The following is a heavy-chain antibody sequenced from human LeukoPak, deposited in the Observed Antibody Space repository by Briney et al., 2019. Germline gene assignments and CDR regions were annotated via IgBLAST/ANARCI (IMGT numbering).Heavy chain of an antibody. D-gene: IGHD6-6*01. CDR2: IWYDGSNK. CDR1: GFTFSSYG. Sequence: GGSLRLSCAASGFTFSSYGMHWVRQAPGKGLEWVAVIWYDGSNKYYADSVKGRFTISRDNSKNTLYLQMNSLRAEDTAVYYCARDRGGAARPDLAYWGQGTLVTVSS. CDR3: ARDRGGAARPDLAY. J-gene: IGHJ4*02. V-gene: IGHV3-33*01.